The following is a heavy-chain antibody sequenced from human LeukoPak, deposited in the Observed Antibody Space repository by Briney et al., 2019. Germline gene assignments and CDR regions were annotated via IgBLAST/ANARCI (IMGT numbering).Heavy chain of an antibody. CDR2: IIPILGIA. J-gene: IGHJ5*02. D-gene: IGHD3-3*01. CDR3: ARVNKPGFWSGYPGGAFDP. V-gene: IGHV1-69*02. CDR1: GGTFSSYT. Sequence: ASVKVSCKASGGTFSSYTISWVRQAPGQGLEWMGRIIPILGIANYAQKFQGRVTITADKSTSTAYMELSSPRSEDTAVYYCARVNKPGFWSGYPGGAFDPWGQGTLVTVSS.